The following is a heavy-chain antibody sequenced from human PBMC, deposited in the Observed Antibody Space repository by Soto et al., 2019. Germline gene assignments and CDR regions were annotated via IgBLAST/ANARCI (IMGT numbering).Heavy chain of an antibody. CDR2: IYHSGST. V-gene: IGHV4-39*01. D-gene: IGHD6-25*01. CDR3: ARLKRSGDY. CDR1: GGSISNTNYY. J-gene: IGHJ4*02. Sequence: SETLSLTCTVSGGSISNTNYYWGWIRQPPGKGLEWIGSIYHSGSTYYNPSLKSRVTISVDTFKNQFSLKLSSVTAADTAVYYSARLKRSGDYWGQGTLVTVSS.